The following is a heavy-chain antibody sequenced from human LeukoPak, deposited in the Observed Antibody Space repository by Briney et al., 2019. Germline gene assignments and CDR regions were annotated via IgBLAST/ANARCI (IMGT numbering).Heavy chain of an antibody. CDR2: LKSSGDTT. CDR3: AREDPHTYNFHF. V-gene: IGHV1-46*01. J-gene: IGHJ4*02. D-gene: IGHD1-1*01. Sequence: ASVKVSCKTSGYSFTSYHMHWLRQAPGQGLEWVGILKSSGDTTVYAQKFQGRVTVTRDTSTSTVYMELSSLSSEDTAVYYCAREDPHTYNFHFWGPGTLVTVSS. CDR1: GYSFTSYH.